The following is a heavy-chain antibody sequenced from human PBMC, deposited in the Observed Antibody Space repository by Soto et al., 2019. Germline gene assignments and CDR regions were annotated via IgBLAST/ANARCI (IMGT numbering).Heavy chain of an antibody. CDR2: ITADGIGT. CDR3: AAFVVVTAGEY. Sequence: EVQLVESGGGLVQPGGSLRLSCAASGFTFSSYRMHWVRQTPGKGLVWVGRITADGIGTTYADSVKGRFTIARDNAKNMVYLQMNSLRAEDTAVYYCAAFVVVTAGEYGGQGTLVSVSS. V-gene: IGHV3-74*01. CDR1: GFTFSSYR. D-gene: IGHD2-21*02. J-gene: IGHJ4*02.